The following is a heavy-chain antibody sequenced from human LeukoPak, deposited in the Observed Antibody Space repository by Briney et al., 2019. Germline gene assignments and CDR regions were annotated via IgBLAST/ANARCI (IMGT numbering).Heavy chain of an antibody. V-gene: IGHV3-74*01. CDR1: GFTFSSYW. J-gene: IGHJ4*02. CDR2: INSDGSST. CDR3: ARGLPGRPRFVNFDWLLSPHPRTPTPRDY. D-gene: IGHD3-9*01. Sequence: GGSLRLSCAASGFTFSSYWMHWVRQTPGKGLVWVSRINSDGSSTSYADSVKGRFTISRDNAKNTLYLQMNSLRSEDTAVYYCARGLPGRPRFVNFDWLLSPHPRTPTPRDYWGQGTLVTVSS.